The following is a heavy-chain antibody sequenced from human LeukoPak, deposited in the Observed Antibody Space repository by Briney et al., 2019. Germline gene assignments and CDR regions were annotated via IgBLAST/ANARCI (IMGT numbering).Heavy chain of an antibody. V-gene: IGHV3-53*01. D-gene: IGHD4-23*01. CDR2: IYSGGST. CDR1: GFTVSSNY. J-gene: IGHJ4*02. Sequence: SGGSLRLSCAASGFTVSSNYMSWVRQAPGKGLEWVSVIYSGGSTYYADSVKGRFTISRDNSKNTVYLQMNSLRAEDTAKYYCARVIRTGNSGFSFDYWGQGTLVTVSS. CDR3: ARVIRTGNSGFSFDY.